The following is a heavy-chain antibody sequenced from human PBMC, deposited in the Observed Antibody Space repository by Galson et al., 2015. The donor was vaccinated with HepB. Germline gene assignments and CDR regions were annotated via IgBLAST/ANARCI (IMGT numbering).Heavy chain of an antibody. V-gene: IGHV1-69*13. J-gene: IGHJ6*03. CDR1: GGTFSSYA. CDR2: IIPIFGTA. CDR3: ASLLYYYDSSGYPAYYYYYYMDV. D-gene: IGHD3-22*01. Sequence: SVKVSCKASGGTFSSYAISWVRQAPGQGLEWMGGIIPIFGTANYAQKFQGRVTITADESTSTAYMELSSLRSEDTAVYYCASLLYYYDSSGYPAYYYYYYMDVWGKGTTVTVSS.